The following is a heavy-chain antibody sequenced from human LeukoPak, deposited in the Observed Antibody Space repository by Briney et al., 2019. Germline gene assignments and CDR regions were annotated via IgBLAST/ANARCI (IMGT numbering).Heavy chain of an antibody. CDR1: GGTFSSYA. CDR3: ARGLTITGDWFDP. Sequence: SVKVSCKASGGTFSSYAISWVRQAPGQGREWMGGIIPIFGTANYAQKFQGRVTITTDESTSTAYMELSSLRSEDTAVYYCARGLTITGDWFDPWGQGTLVTVSS. J-gene: IGHJ5*02. V-gene: IGHV1-69*05. D-gene: IGHD5-12*01. CDR2: IIPIFGTA.